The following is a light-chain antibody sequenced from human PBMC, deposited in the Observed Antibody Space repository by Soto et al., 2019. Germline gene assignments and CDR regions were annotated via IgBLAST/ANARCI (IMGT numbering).Light chain of an antibody. J-gene: IGKJ3*01. V-gene: IGKV1-5*03. CDR3: QQYNSYSPRFT. Sequence: DIQMTQSPSTLSASVGDRVTITCRASQSISSWLAWYQQKPGKAPKLLIYKASSLGSGVPSRFSSSGSGTEFTLTISSLQPDDFATYYCQQYNSYSPRFTFGPGTKVDIK. CDR1: QSISSW. CDR2: KAS.